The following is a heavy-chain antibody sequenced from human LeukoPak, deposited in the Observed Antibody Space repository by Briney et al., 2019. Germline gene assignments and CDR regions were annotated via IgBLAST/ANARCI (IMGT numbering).Heavy chain of an antibody. V-gene: IGHV4-38-2*01. CDR2: IYHSGST. CDR3: ARHYCSSTSCYFGLPNAFDI. D-gene: IGHD2-2*01. CDR1: GYSISSGYY. Sequence: SETLSLTCAVSGYSISSGYYWGWIRQPPGKGLEWIGSIYHSGSTYYNPSLKSRVTISVDTSKNQFSLKLSSVTAADTVVYYCARHYCSSTSCYFGLPNAFDIWGQGTKVTVSS. J-gene: IGHJ3*02.